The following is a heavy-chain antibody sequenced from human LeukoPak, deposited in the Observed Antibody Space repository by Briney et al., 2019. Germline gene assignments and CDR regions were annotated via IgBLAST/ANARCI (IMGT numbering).Heavy chain of an antibody. CDR1: GFNLRDYW. D-gene: IGHD4-11*01. J-gene: IGHJ5*02. Sequence: GGSLRLSCAASGFNLRDYWMHWVRQAPGKGLVWVSRLGTDGTYTNYADSVTGRFTISRDNAKNTLCLQMDSLRAEDTSFYYCVRDPSNSGNWFDLWGQGTLVTVSS. CDR3: VRDPSNSGNWFDL. CDR2: LGTDGTYT. V-gene: IGHV3-74*01.